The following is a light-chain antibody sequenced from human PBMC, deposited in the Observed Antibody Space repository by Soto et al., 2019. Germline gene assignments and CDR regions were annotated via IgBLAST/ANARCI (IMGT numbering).Light chain of an antibody. CDR2: AAS. V-gene: IGKV1-12*01. CDR3: QQSDSFPFT. J-gene: IGKJ3*01. CDR1: QDISSW. Sequence: DIQMTQSPSSVSASVGDRVTIACRASQDISSWLAWYQQIPGKAPKLLIYAASALQGGVPSRFSGSGSGTHFTLTISSLQTEDFATYYCQQSDSFPFTFGPGTKVDIK.